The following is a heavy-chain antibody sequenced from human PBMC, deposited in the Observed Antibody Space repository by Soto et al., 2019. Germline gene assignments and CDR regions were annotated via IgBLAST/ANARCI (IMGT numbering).Heavy chain of an antibody. CDR3: ARRGVRAAATNWFDP. D-gene: IGHD6-13*01. CDR2: INHSGNT. CDR1: GASLSDNY. J-gene: IGHJ5*02. Sequence: PSETLSLTCAVYGASLSDNYCNWLRQPPGKGLEWIGEINHSGNTNYNPSLRSRVTISIDTSKNQLSLNLRSVSAADTAVYYCARRGVRAAATNWFDPWGQGILVTVSS. V-gene: IGHV4-34*01.